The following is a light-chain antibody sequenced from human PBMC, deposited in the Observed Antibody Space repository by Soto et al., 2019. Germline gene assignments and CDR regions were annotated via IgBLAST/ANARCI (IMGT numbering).Light chain of an antibody. V-gene: IGKV1-27*01. Sequence: DIQMTQSPSSLSASVGDRVTITCRASQDINNYLAWYQQKPGKPPKLLIYAASTLQSGVPSRFSGGGSGTDFTLTITSLQPEYVATYYCQRYNNGPPVTFGPGTKV. CDR3: QRYNNGPPVT. CDR1: QDINNY. J-gene: IGKJ3*01. CDR2: AAS.